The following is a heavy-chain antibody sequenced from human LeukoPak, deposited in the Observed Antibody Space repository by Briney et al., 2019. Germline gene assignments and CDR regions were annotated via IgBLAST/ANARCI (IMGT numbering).Heavy chain of an antibody. CDR3: ARAYYYDSSGYYFMAGTEYYFDY. J-gene: IGHJ4*02. D-gene: IGHD3-22*01. Sequence: GGSLRLSCAASGFTVSSNYMSWVRQAPGKGLEWVSVIYSGGSTYYADSVKGRFTISRDNSKNTLYLQMNSLRAEDTAVYYCARAYYYDSSGYYFMAGTEYYFDYWGQGTLVTVSS. CDR1: GFTVSSNY. V-gene: IGHV3-66*01. CDR2: IYSGGST.